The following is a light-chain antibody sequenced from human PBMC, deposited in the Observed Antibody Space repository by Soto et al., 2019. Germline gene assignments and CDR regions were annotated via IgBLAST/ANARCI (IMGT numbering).Light chain of an antibody. Sequence: PGARATLSCRASQSVGSYLAWYQQKPGQAPRLLMYDASNRATGIPARFSGSGSGTDFTLTISSLEPEDFAVYYCQQRSSWPITFGQGTRLE. CDR1: QSVGSY. CDR2: DAS. J-gene: IGKJ5*01. V-gene: IGKV3-11*01. CDR3: QQRSSWPIT.